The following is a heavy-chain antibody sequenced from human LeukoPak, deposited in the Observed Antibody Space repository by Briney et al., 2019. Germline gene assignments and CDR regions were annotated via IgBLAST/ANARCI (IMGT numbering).Heavy chain of an antibody. CDR2: IYYSGST. Sequence: SETLSLTCTVSGGSISSYYWNWIRQPPGKGLEWIGYIYYSGSTNYNPSLKSRVTISVDTSKNQFSLKLSSVTAADTAVYYCARHRGGYDYWFDPWGQGTLVTVSS. D-gene: IGHD5-12*01. CDR3: ARHRGGYDYWFDP. J-gene: IGHJ5*02. CDR1: GGSISSYY. V-gene: IGHV4-59*01.